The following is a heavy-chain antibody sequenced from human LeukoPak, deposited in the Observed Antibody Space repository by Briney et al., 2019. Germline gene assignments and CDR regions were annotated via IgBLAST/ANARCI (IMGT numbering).Heavy chain of an antibody. CDR2: INHSGST. Sequence: SETLSLTCAVYGGSFSGYYRSWIRQPPGKGLEWIGEINHSGSTNYNPSLKSRVTISVDTSKNQFSLKLSSVTAADTAVYYCARGSGYSYGFTGRERTKSRLDYWGQGTLVTVSS. CDR1: GGSFSGYY. D-gene: IGHD5-18*01. CDR3: ARGSGYSYGFTGRERTKSRLDY. V-gene: IGHV4-34*01. J-gene: IGHJ4*02.